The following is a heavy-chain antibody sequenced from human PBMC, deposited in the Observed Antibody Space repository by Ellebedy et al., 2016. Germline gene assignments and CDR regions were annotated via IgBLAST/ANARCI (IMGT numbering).Heavy chain of an antibody. Sequence: SVKVSCKASGGTFSSYAISWVRQAPGQGLEWMGGIIPILGIANYAQKFQGRVTITADKSTSTAYMELSSLRSEDTAVYYCARDVGYSSSWYRDDAFDIWGQGTMVTASS. D-gene: IGHD6-13*01. CDR2: IIPILGIA. CDR3: ARDVGYSSSWYRDDAFDI. V-gene: IGHV1-69*10. J-gene: IGHJ3*02. CDR1: GGTFSSYA.